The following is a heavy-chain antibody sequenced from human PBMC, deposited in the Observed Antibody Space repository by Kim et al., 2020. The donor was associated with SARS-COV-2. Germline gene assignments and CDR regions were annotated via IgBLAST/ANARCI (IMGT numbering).Heavy chain of an antibody. CDR3: ATGPAAISSNWFEP. J-gene: IGHJ5*02. Sequence: ASVKVSCKVSGYTLTELSMHWVRQAPGKGLEWMGGFDPEDGETIYAQKFQGRVTMTEDTSTDTAYMELSSLRSEDTAVYYCATGPAAISSNWFEPWGQGTLLTVSS. CDR1: GYTLTELS. D-gene: IGHD2-2*01. CDR2: FDPEDGET. V-gene: IGHV1-24*01.